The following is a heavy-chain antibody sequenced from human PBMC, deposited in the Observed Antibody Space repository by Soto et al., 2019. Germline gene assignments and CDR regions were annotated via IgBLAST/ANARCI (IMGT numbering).Heavy chain of an antibody. CDR2: TRNKANSYTT. Sequence: GGSLRLACAASGFTFSDHYMDWVRQAPGKGLEWVGRTRNKANSYTTEYAASVKGRFTISRDDSKNSLYLQMNSLKTEDTAVYYCARDRDRSQLIMLGYYHYYMAVWGKGTTVTVSS. J-gene: IGHJ6*03. CDR1: GFTFSDHY. D-gene: IGHD2-2*01. V-gene: IGHV3-72*01. CDR3: ARDRDRSQLIMLGYYHYYMAV.